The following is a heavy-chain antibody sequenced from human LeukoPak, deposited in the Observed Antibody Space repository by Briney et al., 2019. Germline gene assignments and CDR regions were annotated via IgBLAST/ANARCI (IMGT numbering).Heavy chain of an antibody. D-gene: IGHD3-10*01. CDR2: VYIGGST. CDR3: ARGRFGEFHFDY. CDR1: GVHVSTNY. Sequence: GGSLRLSCAASGVHVSTNYMSWVRQAPGRGLEWGSVVYIGGSTYYADSVEGRFTFSRDDSKHTLSLQMNSLRVDDTAVYYCARGRFGEFHFDYWGQGTLVPVSP. J-gene: IGHJ4*02. V-gene: IGHV3-53*01.